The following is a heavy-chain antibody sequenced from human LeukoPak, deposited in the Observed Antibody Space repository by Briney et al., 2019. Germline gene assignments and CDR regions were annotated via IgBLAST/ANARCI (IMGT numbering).Heavy chain of an antibody. V-gene: IGHV5-51*01. D-gene: IGHD2-2*01. J-gene: IGHJ5*02. CDR3: ARLHIVVVPAANGLGANWFDP. CDR2: IYPGDSDT. CDR1: GYSFTSYW. Sequence: GESLKISCKGSGYSFTSYWIGWVRQMPGKGLEWMGIIYPGDSDTRYSPSFQGQVTISADKSISTAYLQWSSLKASDTAMYYCARLHIVVVPAANGLGANWFDPWGQGTLVTVSS.